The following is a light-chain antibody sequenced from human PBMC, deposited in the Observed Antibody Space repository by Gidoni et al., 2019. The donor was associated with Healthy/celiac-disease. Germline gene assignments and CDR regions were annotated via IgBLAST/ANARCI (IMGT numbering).Light chain of an antibody. CDR1: QSVSSN. CDR3: QQYNNWTWT. V-gene: IGKV3-15*01. J-gene: IGKJ1*01. CDR2: GAS. Sequence: EIAMTQSPATLSVSPGERATLSCRASQSVSSNLAWYQQKPGQAPRLLIYGASTRATGIPARFSGSESGTEFTLTISSLQSEDFAVYYCQQYNNWTWTFGRGTKVEIK.